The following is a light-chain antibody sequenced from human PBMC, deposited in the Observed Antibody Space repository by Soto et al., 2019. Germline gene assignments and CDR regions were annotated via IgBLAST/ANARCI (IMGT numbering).Light chain of an antibody. CDR3: SSYTNSDTPVV. V-gene: IGLV2-14*01. Sequence: QSALTQPASVSGSPGQSITISCTGTSSDVGGYDSVSWYQQLPGRAPKLMIYEVSHRPSGISTRFSGSKSGDTASLTISGLQTEDEADYYCSSYTNSDTPVVFGGGTKLTVL. J-gene: IGLJ2*01. CDR2: EVS. CDR1: SSDVGGYDS.